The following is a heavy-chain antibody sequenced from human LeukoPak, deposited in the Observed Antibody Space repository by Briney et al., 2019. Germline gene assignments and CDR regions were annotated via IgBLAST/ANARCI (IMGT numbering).Heavy chain of an antibody. CDR3: ARDQSDYYGSGSYSEGSY. CDR1: GFTFSTYS. Sequence: GGSLRLSCAASGFTFSTYSMKWVRQAPGKGLEWVSYISSSSGTIYYADSVKGRFTISRDNAKNSLYLQMNGLRDEDTAAYYCARDQSDYYGSGSYSEGSYWGQGTLVTVSS. D-gene: IGHD3-10*01. J-gene: IGHJ4*02. V-gene: IGHV3-48*02. CDR2: ISSSSGTI.